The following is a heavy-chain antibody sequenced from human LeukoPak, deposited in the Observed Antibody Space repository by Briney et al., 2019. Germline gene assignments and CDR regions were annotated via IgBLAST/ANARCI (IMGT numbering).Heavy chain of an antibody. V-gene: IGHV3-7*01. J-gene: IGHJ4*02. Sequence: GGSLRLSCAASGFTFSSYWMSWVRQAPGKGLEWVANIKQDGSEKYYVDSVKGRFTISRDNAKNSLYLQMNSLRAEDTAVCYCASMITFGDRPDYWGQGTLVTVSS. CDR2: IKQDGSEK. CDR1: GFTFSSYW. D-gene: IGHD3-16*01. CDR3: ASMITFGDRPDY.